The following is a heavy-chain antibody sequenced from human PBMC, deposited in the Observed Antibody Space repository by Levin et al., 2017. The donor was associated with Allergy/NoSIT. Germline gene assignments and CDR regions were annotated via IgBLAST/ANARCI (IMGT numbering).Heavy chain of an antibody. V-gene: IGHV3-15*01. Sequence: GGSLRLSCAASGFTFSNAWMSWVRQAPGKGLEWVGRIKSKTDGGTTDYAAPVKGRFTISRDDSKNTLYLQMNSLKTEDTAVYYCTTDYLYCSSTSCYDYWGQGTLVTVSS. D-gene: IGHD2-2*01. J-gene: IGHJ4*02. CDR3: TTDYLYCSSTSCYDY. CDR1: GFTFSNAW. CDR2: IKSKTDGGTT.